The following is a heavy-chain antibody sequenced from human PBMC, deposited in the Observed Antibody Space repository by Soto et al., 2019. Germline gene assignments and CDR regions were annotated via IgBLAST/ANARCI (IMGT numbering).Heavy chain of an antibody. Sequence: QVQLQESGPGLVKPSETLSLTCTVSGGSISSYYWSWIRQPPGKGLEWIGYIYYSGSTNYNPSLKRRVTISVDTSKNQFSLKLSSVPAADTAVYYCARDFGNHDYGDPNWFDPWGQGTLVTVSS. CDR3: ARDFGNHDYGDPNWFDP. J-gene: IGHJ5*02. V-gene: IGHV4-59*01. D-gene: IGHD4-17*01. CDR1: GGSISSYY. CDR2: IYYSGST.